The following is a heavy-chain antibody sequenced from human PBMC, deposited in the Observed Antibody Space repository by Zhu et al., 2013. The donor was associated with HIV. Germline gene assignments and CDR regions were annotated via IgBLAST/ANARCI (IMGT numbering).Heavy chain of an antibody. J-gene: IGHJ5*02. Sequence: QVQLQQWGAGLLKPSETLSLTCAVYGGSFSGYYWSWIRQPPGKGLEWIGEINHSGSTNYNPSLKSRVTISVDTSKNQFSLKLSSVTAADTAVYYCASSSSWNWFDPWGQGTLVTVSS. CDR3: ASSSSWNWFDP. V-gene: IGHV4-34*01. CDR2: INHSGST. D-gene: IGHD6-13*01. CDR1: GGSFSGYY.